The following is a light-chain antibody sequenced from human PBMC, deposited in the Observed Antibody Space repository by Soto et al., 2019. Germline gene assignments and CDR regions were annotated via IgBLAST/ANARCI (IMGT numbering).Light chain of an antibody. CDR2: AAS. V-gene: IGKV1-5*01. J-gene: IGKJ1*01. CDR1: QSISSW. Sequence: DIQMTQSPSTLSATAGDRVTITCRASQSISSWLAWYQHKPGKAPKLLIYAASSLQSGVPSRFSGSGSGTEFTLTISSLQPEDFATYYCLQHNDFPWTFGQGTKVDIK. CDR3: LQHNDFPWT.